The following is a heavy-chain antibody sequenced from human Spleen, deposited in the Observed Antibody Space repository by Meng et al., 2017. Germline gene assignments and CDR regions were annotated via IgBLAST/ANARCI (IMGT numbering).Heavy chain of an antibody. V-gene: IGHV1-18*01. Sequence: ASVKVSCQASGYTFTNYRISWVRQAPGQGLEWMGWISAYNGNTNYAQKFQGRVTMTTDTSTSTAYMELRRLRSDDTAVYYCAREDDGRHYFDYWGQGTLVTVSS. D-gene: IGHD4-17*01. J-gene: IGHJ4*02. CDR2: ISAYNGNT. CDR3: AREDDGRHYFDY. CDR1: GYTFTNYR.